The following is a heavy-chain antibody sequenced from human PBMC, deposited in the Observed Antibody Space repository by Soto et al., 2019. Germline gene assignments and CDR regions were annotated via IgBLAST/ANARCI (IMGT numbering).Heavy chain of an antibody. CDR2: INSDGSTT. J-gene: IGHJ2*01. Sequence: VQLVESGGGLVQPGGSLRLSCAAAGFTFSTYWMHWVRQAPGKGPVWVSRINSDGSTTSYADSVKGRFTISRDNAKNTLYLQMNSLRAEDTAVYYCARDPASWYFDLWGRGTLVTVSS. D-gene: IGHD2-2*01. CDR1: GFTFSTYW. V-gene: IGHV3-74*01. CDR3: ARDPASWYFDL.